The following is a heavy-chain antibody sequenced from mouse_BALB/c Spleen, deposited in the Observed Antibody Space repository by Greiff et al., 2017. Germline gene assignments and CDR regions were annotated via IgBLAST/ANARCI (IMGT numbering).Heavy chain of an antibody. V-gene: IGHV2-2*02. CDR3: ARNDGYEGSSFAY. J-gene: IGHJ3*01. D-gene: IGHD1-1*01. CDR2: IWSGGST. CDR1: GFSLTSYG. Sequence: QVQLVESGPGLVQPSQSLSITCTVSGFSLTSYGVHWVRQSPGKGLEWLGVIWSGGSTDYNAAFISRLSISKDNSKSQVFFKMNSLQANDTAIYYCARNDGYEGSSFAYWGQGTLVTVSA.